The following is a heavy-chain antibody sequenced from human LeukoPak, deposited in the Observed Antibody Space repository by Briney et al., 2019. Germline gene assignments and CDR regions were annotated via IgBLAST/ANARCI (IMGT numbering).Heavy chain of an antibody. CDR1: GGSISSSSYY. CDR3: SRHGSYSHMF. D-gene: IGHD1-26*01. Sequence: PSETLSLTCTVSGGSISSSSYYWGWIRQPPGKGLEWIGQIFYIGSTNYNPSLASRVVMSLDKSRNQLSLKLNFVTAADTATYYCSRHGSYSHMFWGQGVLVTVSS. CDR2: IFYIGST. J-gene: IGHJ4*02. V-gene: IGHV4-39*07.